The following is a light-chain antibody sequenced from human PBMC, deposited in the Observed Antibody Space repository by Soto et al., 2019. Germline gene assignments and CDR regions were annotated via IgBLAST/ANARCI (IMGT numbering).Light chain of an antibody. CDR3: QQLNSYPYT. J-gene: IGKJ2*01. V-gene: IGKV1-9*01. CDR2: TAS. Sequence: DIPLTQSPSFLSASVGDRVTITCRASQGMSSYLAWYQQEPGKAPSLLIYTASTLQRGVPSRFSGSGSGTEFTLTISSLQPEDFAIYYCQQLNSYPYTFGQGTKLEIK. CDR1: QGMSSY.